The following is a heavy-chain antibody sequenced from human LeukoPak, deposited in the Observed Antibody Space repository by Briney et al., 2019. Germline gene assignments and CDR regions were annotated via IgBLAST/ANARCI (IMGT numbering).Heavy chain of an antibody. J-gene: IGHJ5*02. V-gene: IGHV4-34*01. CDR3: ARGKGYCSGGSCYSVRWFDP. D-gene: IGHD2-15*01. CDR2: INHSGST. Sequence: PSETLSLTCAVYGGSFSGYYWSWIRQPPGKGLERIGEINHSGSTNYNPSLKSRVTISVDTSKNQFSLKLSSVTAADTAVYYCARGKGYCSGGSCYSVRWFDPWGQGTLVTVSS. CDR1: GGSFSGYY.